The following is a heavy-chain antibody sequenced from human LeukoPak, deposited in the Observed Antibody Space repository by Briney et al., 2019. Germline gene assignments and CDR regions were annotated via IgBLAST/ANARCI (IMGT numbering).Heavy chain of an antibody. Sequence: GGSLRLSCAAAGLTFSRYGMHWVRQAPGKGLEWVAFIRYDGSNKYYADSVKGRFTISRDNSKNTLYLQMNSLRAEDTAVYYCARTGIAAAGTFDYWGQGTLVTVSS. CDR3: ARTGIAAAGTFDY. CDR1: GLTFSRYG. J-gene: IGHJ4*02. V-gene: IGHV3-30*02. D-gene: IGHD6-13*01. CDR2: IRYDGSNK.